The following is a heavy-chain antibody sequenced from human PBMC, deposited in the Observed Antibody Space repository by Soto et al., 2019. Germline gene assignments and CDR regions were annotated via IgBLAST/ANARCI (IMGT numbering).Heavy chain of an antibody. V-gene: IGHV3-23*01. CDR1: GFIFSSYA. Sequence: EVQLLESGGALVQPGGSLRLSCAASGFIFSSYAMSWVRQAPGKGLEWVSGINTIGDDTYYADSVKGRFTISRDNSKKMVFLQIDILRDEDTAVYYCARFSSGAPYWGQGTLVTVSS. J-gene: IGHJ4*02. CDR3: ARFSSGAPY. CDR2: INTIGDDT. D-gene: IGHD6-6*01.